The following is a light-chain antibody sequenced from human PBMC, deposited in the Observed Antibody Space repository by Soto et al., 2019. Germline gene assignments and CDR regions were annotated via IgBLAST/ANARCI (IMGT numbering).Light chain of an antibody. J-gene: IGKJ5*01. CDR3: QQRSTWPPIT. V-gene: IGKV3-11*01. Sequence: EIVVTQSPATLSLSPGESAILSSRTSESVSIYLAWYQQKAGQAPRLLISDAINRATGIPARFSGSGSGIDFTLTISSLEPEDFAVYYCQQRSTWPPITFGQGTRLDI. CDR1: ESVSIY. CDR2: DAI.